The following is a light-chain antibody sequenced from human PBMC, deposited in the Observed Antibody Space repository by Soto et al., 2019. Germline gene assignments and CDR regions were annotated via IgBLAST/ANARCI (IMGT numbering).Light chain of an antibody. J-gene: IGLJ1*01. CDR2: EVT. CDR3: SSYTTSSTRV. CDR1: SSDIGAYNY. Sequence: QSALTQPASVSGSPGQSITISCTGTSSDIGAYNYVSWYQQHPGEAPKLLIYEVTYRPSGVSDRFSGSKSAYTASLTISGLQPEDEADYYCSSYTTSSTRVFGTGTKVTV. V-gene: IGLV2-14*01.